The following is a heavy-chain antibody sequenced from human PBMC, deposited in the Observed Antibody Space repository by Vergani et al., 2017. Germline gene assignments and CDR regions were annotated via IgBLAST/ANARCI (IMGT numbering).Heavy chain of an antibody. CDR2: IRSKAYGGTT. V-gene: IGHV3-49*03. CDR1: GFTFGDYA. Sequence: EVQLVESGGGLVQPGRSLRLSCTASGFTFGDYAMSWFRQAPGKGLEWVGFIRSKAYGGTTEYAASVKGRFTISRDDSKSIAYLQMNSLKTEDTAVYYCTRDKNSGLTPLVYWGQGTLVTVSS. CDR3: TRDKNSGLTPLVY. J-gene: IGHJ4*02. D-gene: IGHD5-12*01.